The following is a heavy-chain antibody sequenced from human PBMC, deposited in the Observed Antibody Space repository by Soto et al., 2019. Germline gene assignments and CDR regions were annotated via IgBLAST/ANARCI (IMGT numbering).Heavy chain of an antibody. CDR1: GFTLSSYA. D-gene: IGHD3-3*01. CDR2: ISGDGSNT. V-gene: IGHV3-23*01. J-gene: IGHJ4*01. CDR3: AKGKTIFGVVVVSEY. Sequence: PGRTLKLSCAAYGFTLSSYAMSWVRQAPGKGLEWVAVISGDGSNTDYADSVKGRFTISRDNSKITLYLQMSGLRAEDTAVYYCAKGKTIFGVVVVSEYWGQGT.